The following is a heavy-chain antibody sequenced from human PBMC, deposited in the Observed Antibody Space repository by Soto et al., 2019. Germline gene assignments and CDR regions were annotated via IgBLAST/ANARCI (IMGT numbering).Heavy chain of an antibody. J-gene: IGHJ6*03. D-gene: IGHD1-26*01. CDR3: AKEGGYSGYDYYYYMDV. V-gene: IGHV3-23*01. CDR2: ISGSGGST. Sequence: GGSLRLSCAASGFTFSSYAMSWVRQAPGKGLEWVSAISGSGGSTYYADSVKGRFTIARDNSKNTLNLQMNSLRAEDKAVYYCAKEGGYSGYDYYYYMDVWGKGTTVTVSS. CDR1: GFTFSSYA.